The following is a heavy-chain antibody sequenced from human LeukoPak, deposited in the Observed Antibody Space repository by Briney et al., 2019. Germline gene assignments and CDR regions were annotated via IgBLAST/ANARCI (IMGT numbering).Heavy chain of an antibody. CDR1: GFTVSSNY. CDR3: ARDQGSGWYGAFDI. V-gene: IGHV3-53*01. Sequence: GGSLRLSCAASGFTVSSNYMRWVRQAPGKGVEGVSVIYSGGSTYYADSGKGRFTISRDNSKNTLYLQMNSLRAEDTAVYYCARDQGSGWYGAFDIWGQGTMVTVSS. D-gene: IGHD6-19*01. J-gene: IGHJ3*02. CDR2: IYSGGST.